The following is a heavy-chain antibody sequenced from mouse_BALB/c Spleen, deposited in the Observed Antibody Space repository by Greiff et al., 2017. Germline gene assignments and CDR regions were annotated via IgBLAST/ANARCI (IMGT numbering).Heavy chain of an antibody. D-gene: IGHD3-1*01. Sequence: DVKLVESGPSLVKPSQTLSLTCSVTGDSITSGYWNWIRKFPGNKLEYMGYISYSGSTYYNPSLKSRISITRDTSKNQYYLQLNSVTTEDTATYYCARSSSGYVGAMDYWGQGTSVTVSS. CDR1: GDSITSGY. CDR2: ISYSGST. J-gene: IGHJ4*01. CDR3: ARSSSGYVGAMDY. V-gene: IGHV3-8*02.